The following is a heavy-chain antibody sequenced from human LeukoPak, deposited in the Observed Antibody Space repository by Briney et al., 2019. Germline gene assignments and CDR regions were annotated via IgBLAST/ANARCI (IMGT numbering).Heavy chain of an antibody. CDR2: INPNSGGT. D-gene: IGHD2-2*01. CDR1: GYTFTGYY. V-gene: IGHV1-2*06. J-gene: IGHJ4*02. Sequence: ASVKVSCKPSGYTFTGYYMYWVRHAPRQGLEWMGRINPNSGGTNYAQKFQGRVTMTRDTSISTAYMELSRLRSDDTAVYYCARAARIVGVPAALFYWGQGTLVTVSS. CDR3: ARAARIVGVPAALFY.